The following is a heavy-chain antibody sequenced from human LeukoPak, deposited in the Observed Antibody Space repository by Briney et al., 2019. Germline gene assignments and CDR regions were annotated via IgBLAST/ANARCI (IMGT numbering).Heavy chain of an antibody. CDR2: ISGSGGST. V-gene: IGHV3-23*01. D-gene: IGHD6-19*01. Sequence: PGGSLRLSCAASGFTVSSNYMSWVRQAPGKGLEWVSAISGSGGSTYYADSVKGRFTISRDNSKNTLYLQMNSLRAEDTAVYYCAKGKGALAVAATDYWGQGTLVTVSS. CDR3: AKGKGALAVAATDY. J-gene: IGHJ4*02. CDR1: GFTVSSNY.